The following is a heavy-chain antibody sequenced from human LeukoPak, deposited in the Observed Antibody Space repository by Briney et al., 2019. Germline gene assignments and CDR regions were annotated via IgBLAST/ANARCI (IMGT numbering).Heavy chain of an antibody. CDR2: IYYSGST. CDR1: GGSISSVGYY. J-gene: IGHJ3*02. V-gene: IGHV4-31*03. Sequence: SETLSLTCTVSGGSISSVGYYWRWIRQHPGKGLEWIGYIYYSGSTYYNPSLKSRVTISVDTSKNQFSLKLSSVTAADTAVYYCARRSRGDFDIWGQGTMVTVSS. CDR3: ARRSRGDFDI. D-gene: IGHD2-21*01.